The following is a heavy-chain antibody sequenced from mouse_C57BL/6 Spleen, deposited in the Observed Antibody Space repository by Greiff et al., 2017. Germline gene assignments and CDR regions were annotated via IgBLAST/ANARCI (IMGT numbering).Heavy chain of an antibody. CDR3: ARNAYSNYIFAY. J-gene: IGHJ3*01. D-gene: IGHD2-5*01. CDR2: IWSGGST. Sequence: VQLQQSGPGLVQPSQSLSITCTVSGFSLTSYGVHWVRPSPGKGLEWLGVIWSGGSTDYNAAFISRLSISKDNSKSQVFFKMNSLQADDTAIYYCARNAYSNYIFAYWGQGTLVTVSA. V-gene: IGHV2-2*01. CDR1: GFSLTSYG.